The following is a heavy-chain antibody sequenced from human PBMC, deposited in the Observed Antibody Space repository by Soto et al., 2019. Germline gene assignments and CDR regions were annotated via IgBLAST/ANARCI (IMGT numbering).Heavy chain of an antibody. V-gene: IGHV3-30-3*01. Sequence: QVQLVESGGGVVQPGRSLRLSCAASGFTFSSYAMYWVRQAPGKGLEWVAVISYDGSNKYHADSVKGRFTISRDNSKNTLYLQMNSLRAEDTAVYYCARAGCDGGSCYTLVGLRYGMDVWGQGTTVTVSS. D-gene: IGHD2-15*01. CDR3: ARAGCDGGSCYTLVGLRYGMDV. J-gene: IGHJ6*02. CDR1: GFTFSSYA. CDR2: ISYDGSNK.